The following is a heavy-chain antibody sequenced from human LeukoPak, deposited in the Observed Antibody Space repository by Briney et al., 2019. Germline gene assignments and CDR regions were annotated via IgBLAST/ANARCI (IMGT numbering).Heavy chain of an antibody. V-gene: IGHV3-48*01. CDR2: ISSSSSTI. D-gene: IGHD1-26*01. Sequence: PGGSLRLSCAASGFTFSSYSMNWVRQAPGKGLEWVSYISSSSSTIYYADSVKGRFTISRDNAKNSLYLQMNSLRAEDTAVYYCARDGGSYYTGAFDIWGQGTMVTVSS. CDR1: GFTFSSYS. J-gene: IGHJ3*02. CDR3: ARDGGSYYTGAFDI.